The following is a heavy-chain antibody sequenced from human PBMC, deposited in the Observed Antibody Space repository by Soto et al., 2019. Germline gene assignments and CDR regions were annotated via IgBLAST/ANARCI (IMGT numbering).Heavy chain of an antibody. V-gene: IGHV3-64D*06. D-gene: IGHD4-4*01. J-gene: IGHJ4*02. CDR3: VKDGAVTFSGWFFDY. CDR2: ISFNGGDT. CDR1: GFPSSRFA. Sequence: PGGSLRLSCSASGFPSSRFAIHWVRQAPGKGLVYVSGISFNGGDTYHADSVKGRFSISRDNSKNTVYLQMSSLRAEDTAVYYCVKDGAVTFSGWFFDYWGQGTPVTVSS.